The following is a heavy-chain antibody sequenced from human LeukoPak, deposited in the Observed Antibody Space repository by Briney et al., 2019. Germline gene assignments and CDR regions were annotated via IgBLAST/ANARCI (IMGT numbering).Heavy chain of an antibody. CDR2: ISDTVRDT. D-gene: IGHD4-17*01. CDR3: AKDNYGGIFAS. J-gene: IGHJ4*02. V-gene: IGHV3-23*01. Sequence: GGSLRLSCAASGFTFSAYGMGWVRQAPGKGLEWVSHISDTVRDTWYANSVKGRFIISRDNSRDTVYLQMSSLRPEDTALYFCAKDNYGGIFASWGQGTLVTVSS. CDR1: GFTFSAYG.